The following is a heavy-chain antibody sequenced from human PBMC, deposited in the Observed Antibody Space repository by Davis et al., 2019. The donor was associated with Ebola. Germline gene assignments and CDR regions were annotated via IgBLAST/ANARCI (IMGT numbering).Heavy chain of an antibody. D-gene: IGHD2-2*01. V-gene: IGHV1-18*01. J-gene: IGHJ4*02. Sequence: AASVKVSCKASGYTFTSYGISWVRQAPGQGLEWMGWISAYNGNTNYAQKFQGRVTITADKSTSTAYMELSSLRSEDTAVYYCARDSGKYQLLIGPFDYWGQGTLVTVSS. CDR3: ARDSGKYQLLIGPFDY. CDR2: ISAYNGNT. CDR1: GYTFTSYG.